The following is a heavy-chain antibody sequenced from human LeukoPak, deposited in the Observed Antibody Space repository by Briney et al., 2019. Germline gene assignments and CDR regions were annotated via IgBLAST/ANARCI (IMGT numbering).Heavy chain of an antibody. CDR3: ARVRGALRVPDY. Sequence: SETLSLTCAVYGGSFSGYYWSWIRQPPGKGLEWIGEINHSGSTNYNPSLKSRVTISVDTSKNQFSLKLSSVTAADTAVYYCARVRGALRVPDYWGQGTLVTVSS. D-gene: IGHD1-26*01. J-gene: IGHJ4*02. CDR2: INHSGST. CDR1: GGSFSGYY. V-gene: IGHV4-34*01.